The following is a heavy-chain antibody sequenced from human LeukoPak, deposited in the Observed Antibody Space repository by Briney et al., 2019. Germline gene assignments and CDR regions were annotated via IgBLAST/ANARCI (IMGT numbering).Heavy chain of an antibody. V-gene: IGHV3-64*01. J-gene: IGHJ4*02. CDR1: GFTFSSYA. Sequence: GGPLRLSCAASGFTFSSYAMHWVRQAPGKGLKNVSAISSNGGSTYYANSVKGRFTISRDNSKNTLYLQMGSLRAEDIAVYYCARGQSRWELLNPPDYWGQGTLVIVSS. CDR2: ISSNGGST. CDR3: ARGQSRWELLNPPDY. D-gene: IGHD1-26*01.